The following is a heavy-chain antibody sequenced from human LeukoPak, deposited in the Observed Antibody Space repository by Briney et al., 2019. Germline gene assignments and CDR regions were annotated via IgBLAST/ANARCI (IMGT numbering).Heavy chain of an antibody. CDR3: ARGGGGFDS. V-gene: IGHV3-21*01. Sequence: GGSLRLSCAASGFPLSSYAMSWVRQAPGKGLEWVSSISNSGSSIYYADSLKGRFTISRDNAKNSLYLQMNSLRVEDTAVYYCARGGGGFDSWGQGTMVTVSS. CDR1: GFPLSSYA. CDR2: ISNSGSSI. J-gene: IGHJ3*02. D-gene: IGHD1-26*01.